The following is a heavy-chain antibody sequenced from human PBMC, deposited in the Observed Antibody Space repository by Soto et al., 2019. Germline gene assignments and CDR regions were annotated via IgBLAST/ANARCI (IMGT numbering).Heavy chain of an antibody. CDR3: ARDGKSGRTFDP. CDR2: IWYDGSNK. D-gene: IGHD3-3*01. Sequence: QVQLVESGGGVVQPGRSLRLSCAVSGFTFSSYGMHWVRQAPGKGLEWVAVIWYDGSNKYYADSVKGRFTISRDNSKNTLYLQMNSLRAEDTAVYYCARDGKSGRTFDPWGQGTLVTVSS. CDR1: GFTFSSYG. V-gene: IGHV3-33*01. J-gene: IGHJ5*02.